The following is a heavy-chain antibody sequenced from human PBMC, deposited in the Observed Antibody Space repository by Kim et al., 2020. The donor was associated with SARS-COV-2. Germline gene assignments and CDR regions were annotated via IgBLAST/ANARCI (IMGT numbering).Heavy chain of an antibody. D-gene: IGHD3-10*01. CDR3: AREGYYHGSGTYSPPKYYGMDV. CDR2: ISAYNDNT. Sequence: ASVKVSCKTSGYTFSNYGFSWVRQPPGQGLEWMGWISAYNDNTNYAEKFQGRVFMTTDTATRTAYMDLRSLTADDTAVYYCAREGYYHGSGTYSPPKYYGMDVWGQGTTVIVSS. J-gene: IGHJ6*02. V-gene: IGHV1-18*01. CDR1: GYTFSNYG.